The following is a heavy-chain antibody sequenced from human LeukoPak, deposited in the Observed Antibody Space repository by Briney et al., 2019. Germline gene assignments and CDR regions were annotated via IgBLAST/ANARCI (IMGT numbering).Heavy chain of an antibody. D-gene: IGHD2-2*02. J-gene: IGHJ5*02. V-gene: IGHV1-69*13. CDR3: ARGVVPAAIFDGFDP. Sequence: ASVKVSCKASGGTFSSYAISWVRQAPGQGLGWMGGIIPIFGTANYAQKFQGRVTITADESTSTAYMELSSLRSEDTAVYYCARGVVPAAIFDGFDPWGQGTLVTVSS. CDR2: IIPIFGTA. CDR1: GGTFSSYA.